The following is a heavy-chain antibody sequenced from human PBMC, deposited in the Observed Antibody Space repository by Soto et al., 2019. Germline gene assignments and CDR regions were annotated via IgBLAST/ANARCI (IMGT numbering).Heavy chain of an antibody. CDR2: LNPNSGDT. D-gene: IGHD1-26*01. CDR1: GYTFTGNN. J-gene: IGHJ5*02. Sequence: QGQLVQSGAEVKRPGASVKVSCKASGYTFTGNNIHWVRQAPGQGLEWMGLLNPNSGDTHYAQNFQGRVTMTRDTSISTAYMELSSLRSDDTAVYYCAKDEAGSYDHWGQGTQVTVSS. CDR3: AKDEAGSYDH. V-gene: IGHV1-2*02.